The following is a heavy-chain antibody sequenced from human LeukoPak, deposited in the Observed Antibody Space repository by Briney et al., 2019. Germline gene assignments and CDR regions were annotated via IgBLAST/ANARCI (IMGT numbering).Heavy chain of an antibody. J-gene: IGHJ4*02. D-gene: IGHD2-21*01. V-gene: IGHV1-69*04. CDR2: IIPIFGIA. CDR3: ASRCPIAAYCGGTGDY. CDR1: GGTFSSYA. Sequence: PGSSVKVSCKASGGTFSSYAISWVRQAPGQGLEWMGRIIPIFGIANYAQKFQGRVTITADKSTSTAYMELSSLRSEDTAVYYCASRCPIAAYCGGTGDYWGQGTLVTVSS.